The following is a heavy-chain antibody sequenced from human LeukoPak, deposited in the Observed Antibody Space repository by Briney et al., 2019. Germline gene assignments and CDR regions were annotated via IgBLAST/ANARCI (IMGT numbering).Heavy chain of an antibody. V-gene: IGHV3-33*01. D-gene: IGHD5-18*01. CDR2: IWYDGSNK. J-gene: IGHJ4*02. CDR3: ARDLGTARRGNAFDY. Sequence: GGSLRLSGAASGFTFSSYGMHWVRQAPGKGLEWVAVIWYDGSNKYYADSVKGRFTISRDNSKNTLYLQMNSLRAEDTAVYYCARDLGTARRGNAFDYWGQGTLVTVSS. CDR1: GFTFSSYG.